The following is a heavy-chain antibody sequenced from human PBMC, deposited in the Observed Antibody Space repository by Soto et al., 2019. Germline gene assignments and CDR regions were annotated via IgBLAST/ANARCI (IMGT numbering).Heavy chain of an antibody. J-gene: IGHJ4*02. CDR3: AKRRGARGDFDY. Sequence: DVQLLESGGGLVQPEGSLRLSCAASGFTFSSYAMGWVRQGPGKGLEWVAVVSIGGSTHYADSVRGRFTISRDNSKNTASPEMNSLTAGGPAVYFCAKRRGARGDFDYWGQGALVHVSS. V-gene: IGHV3-23*01. CDR2: VSIGGST. CDR1: GFTFSSYA. D-gene: IGHD2-15*01.